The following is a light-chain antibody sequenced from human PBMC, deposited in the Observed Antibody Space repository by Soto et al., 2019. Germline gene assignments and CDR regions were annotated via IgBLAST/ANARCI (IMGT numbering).Light chain of an antibody. CDR1: STDVGGYNY. V-gene: IGLV2-14*01. J-gene: IGLJ1*01. CDR3: GSYSSTDTPFV. CDR2: EAT. Sequence: QSALTQPSSVSGSPGQSITISCTGTSTDVGGYNYVSWYRHHSGKAPKLLIYEATNRPSGISDRFSGSKSVNTASLTISGLQAEDGSDYYCGSYSSTDTPFVFGTGTKVTVL.